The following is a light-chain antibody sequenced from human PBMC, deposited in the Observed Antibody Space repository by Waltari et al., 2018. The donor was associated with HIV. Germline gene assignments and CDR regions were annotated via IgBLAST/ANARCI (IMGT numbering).Light chain of an antibody. CDR2: EVS. V-gene: IGLV2-18*02. CDR3: SSYTSSSTWV. J-gene: IGLJ3*02. Sequence: QSALTQPPSVSGSPGQSVTISCPGPSSHVGRSNRLAWYQQPPGTAPKLMIYEVSNRPSGVPDRFSGSKSGNTASLTISGLQAEDEADYYCSSYTSSSTWVFGGGTKLTVL. CDR1: SSHVGRSNR.